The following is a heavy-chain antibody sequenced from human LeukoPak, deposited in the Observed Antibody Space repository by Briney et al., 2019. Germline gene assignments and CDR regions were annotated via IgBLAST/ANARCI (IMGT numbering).Heavy chain of an antibody. J-gene: IGHJ6*04. CDR1: GYTFTGYY. CDR3: ARGADQIAAAGGMDV. D-gene: IGHD6-13*01. Sequence: ASVTVSCKASGYTFTGYYMHWVRQAPGQGLEWMGWINPNSGGTNYAQKFQGRVTMTRDTSISTAYMELSRLRSDDTAVYYCARGADQIAAAGGMDVWGKGTTVTVSS. V-gene: IGHV1-2*02. CDR2: INPNSGGT.